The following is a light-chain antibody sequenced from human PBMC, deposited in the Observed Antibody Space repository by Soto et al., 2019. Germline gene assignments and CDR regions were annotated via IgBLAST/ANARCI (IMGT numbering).Light chain of an antibody. CDR2: EVS. CDR1: SSNIGGYNY. CDR3: SSCRSSGTLVV. J-gene: IGLJ2*01. Sequence: QSALTQPASVSGSPGQSITISCTGTSSNIGGYNYVSWYQQYSGKAPKLIIYEVSNRPSGVSSRFSGYKSGNTASLTISGLQAEDEAHYYCSSCRSSGTLVVFGGGTKLTVL. V-gene: IGLV2-14*01.